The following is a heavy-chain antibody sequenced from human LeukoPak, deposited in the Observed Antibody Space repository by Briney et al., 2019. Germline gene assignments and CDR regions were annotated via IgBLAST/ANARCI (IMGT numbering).Heavy chain of an antibody. D-gene: IGHD3-16*02. Sequence: ASETLSLTCTVSGGSISSGSYYWSWIRQPAGKGLEWIGRIYTSGSTNYNPSLKSRVTISVDTSKNQFSLKLSSVTAADTAVYYCARDIMITFRGVIVTDAFDIWGQGTMVTVSS. V-gene: IGHV4-61*02. CDR3: ARDIMITFRGVIVTDAFDI. CDR1: GGSISSGSYY. J-gene: IGHJ3*02. CDR2: IYTSGST.